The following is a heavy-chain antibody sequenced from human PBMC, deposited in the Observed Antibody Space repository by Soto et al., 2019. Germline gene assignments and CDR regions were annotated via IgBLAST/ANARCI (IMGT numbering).Heavy chain of an antibody. CDR2: ISAYNGNT. CDR1: GYTFTSYG. V-gene: IGHV1-18*01. Sequence: ASVKVSCKASGYTFTSYGSGRVRQAPGQGLEWMGWISAYNGNTNYAQKLQGRVTMTTDTSTSTAYMELRSLRSDDTAVYYCARVYYDILTGYYIPNFDYWGQGTLVTVSS. D-gene: IGHD3-9*01. CDR3: ARVYYDILTGYYIPNFDY. J-gene: IGHJ4*02.